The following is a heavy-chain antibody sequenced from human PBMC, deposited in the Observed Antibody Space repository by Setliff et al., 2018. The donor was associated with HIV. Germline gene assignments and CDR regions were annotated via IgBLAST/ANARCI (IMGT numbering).Heavy chain of an antibody. CDR1: GFTFSSYT. CDR2: ISSSSTFI. Sequence: GGSLRLSCAASGFTFSSYTMNWVRQAPGKGLEWVSSISSSSTFIYYTDSVKGRFTISRDNAKNSLFLQMNSLRAEDTAVYYCARDALYDSRDYYLDYWGQGTLVTVSS. J-gene: IGHJ4*02. CDR3: ARDALYDSRDYYLDY. D-gene: IGHD3-22*01. V-gene: IGHV3-21*01.